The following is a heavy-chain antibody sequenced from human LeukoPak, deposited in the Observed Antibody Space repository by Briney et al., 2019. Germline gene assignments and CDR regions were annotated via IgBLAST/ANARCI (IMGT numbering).Heavy chain of an antibody. CDR2: ISGKADNYAT. Sequence: GGSLRLSCAASGFTFSGSPILWVRQASGKGLGWVGRISGKADNYATAYAASVQGRCTISRDDSQNTAYLQLNSLKTEDTAVYYCTQNNYWGQGALVTVSS. V-gene: IGHV3-73*01. CDR3: TQNNY. CDR1: GFTFSGSP. J-gene: IGHJ4*02.